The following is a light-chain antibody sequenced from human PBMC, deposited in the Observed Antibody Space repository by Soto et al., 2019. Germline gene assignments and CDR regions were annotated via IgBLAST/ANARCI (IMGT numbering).Light chain of an antibody. Sequence: EIVLTQSPGTLSLSPGERATLSWRDSQSVDGTYLAWYQQKPDQSPRLLIYATSTRATGIPDRFSGSGSGTDFTLTISRLEPEDFAVYYCQQYGSSLWKCGQGTKGDIK. V-gene: IGKV3-20*01. J-gene: IGKJ1*01. CDR3: QQYGSSLWK. CDR2: ATS. CDR1: QSVDGTY.